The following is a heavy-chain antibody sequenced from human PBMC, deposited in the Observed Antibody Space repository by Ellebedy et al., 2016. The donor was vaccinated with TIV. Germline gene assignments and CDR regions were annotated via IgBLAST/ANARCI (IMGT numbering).Heavy chain of an antibody. V-gene: IGHV3-74*01. J-gene: IGHJ4*02. Sequence: GESLTISCAASGFTFSNYWIHWVRQAPGKGLVWLSRINRDGSSANYADSVKGRFSISRDNSKNTLYVQMNSLRAEDTAVYYCARGGRDQWLIDYWGQGTLVTVSS. CDR3: ARGGRDQWLIDY. CDR1: GFTFSNYW. D-gene: IGHD6-19*01. CDR2: INRDGSSA.